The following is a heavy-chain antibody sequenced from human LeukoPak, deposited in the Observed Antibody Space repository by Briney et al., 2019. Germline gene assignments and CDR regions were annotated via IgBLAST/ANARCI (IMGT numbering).Heavy chain of an antibody. J-gene: IGHJ6*02. V-gene: IGHV1-18*01. D-gene: IGHD3-10*01. CDR3: ASSQLWFGELSHYIMDV. Sequence: ASVKVSCKASGYTFTSYGISWVRQAPGQGLEWMGWISAYNGNTNYAQKLQGRVTMTTDTSTSTAYMELRSLRSDDTAVYYCASSQLWFGELSHYIMDVWGQGTTVTVSS. CDR1: GYTFTSYG. CDR2: ISAYNGNT.